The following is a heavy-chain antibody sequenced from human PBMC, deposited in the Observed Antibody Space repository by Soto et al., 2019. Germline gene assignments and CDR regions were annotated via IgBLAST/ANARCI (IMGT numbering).Heavy chain of an antibody. J-gene: IGHJ6*01. CDR2: IYHSGST. CDR3: VRVSEV. V-gene: IGHV4-30-2*01. CDR1: YGSSSNLGCS. Sequence: PSETLRHTRAVAYGSSSNLGCSCTWIRQPTGKGLEWIGYIYHSGSTYYNPSLKSRVTISVDRSKNQFSLKLNSVTAAETAVYYCVRVSEVWGQGTTVTV.